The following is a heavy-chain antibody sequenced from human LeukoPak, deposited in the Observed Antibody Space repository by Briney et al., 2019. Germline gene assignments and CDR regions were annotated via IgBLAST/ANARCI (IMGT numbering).Heavy chain of an antibody. V-gene: IGHV3-48*04. CDR2: ITGSGHTI. D-gene: IGHD5-12*01. Sequence: GGSLRLSCAASGFIFSDYSMNWVRQGPGMGLEWISYITGSGHTIYYADSVMGRFTISRDNAKNSLYLQMNNLGAEEDTAIYYCVRGMFGGYDGRYFDYWGQGTLVTVSS. CDR1: GFIFSDYS. J-gene: IGHJ4*02. CDR3: VRGMFGGYDGRYFDY.